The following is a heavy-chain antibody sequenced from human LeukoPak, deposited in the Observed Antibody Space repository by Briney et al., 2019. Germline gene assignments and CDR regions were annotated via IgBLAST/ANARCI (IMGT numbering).Heavy chain of an antibody. D-gene: IGHD3-22*01. CDR2: ISSSGSTI. CDR3: AREPSYDSSGYYQDAFDI. CDR1: GFTFSDYY. Sequence: PGGSLRLSCAASGFTFSDYYMSWIRQAPGKGLEWVSYISSSGSTIYYADSVKGRFTISRDNAKNSLYLQVNSLRAEDTAVYYCAREPSYDSSGYYQDAFDIWGQGTMVTVSS. V-gene: IGHV3-11*04. J-gene: IGHJ3*02.